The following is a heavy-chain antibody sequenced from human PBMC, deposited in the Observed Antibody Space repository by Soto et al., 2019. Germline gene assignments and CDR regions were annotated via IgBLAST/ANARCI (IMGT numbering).Heavy chain of an antibody. CDR1: GGSISSGGYY. V-gene: IGHV4-31*03. D-gene: IGHD3-10*01. J-gene: IGHJ3*02. CDR3: ARSPYGSGAVAAFDI. CDR2: IYYSGST. Sequence: SETLSLTCTVSGGSISSGGYYWSWIRQHPGKGLEWIGYIYYSGSTYYNPSLKSRVTISVDTSKNQFSLKLSSVTAADTAVYYCARSPYGSGAVAAFDIWGQGTMVTVSS.